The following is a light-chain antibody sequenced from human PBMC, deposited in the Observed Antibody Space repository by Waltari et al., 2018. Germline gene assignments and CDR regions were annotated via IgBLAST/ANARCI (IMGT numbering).Light chain of an antibody. Sequence: EIVLTQSPGTLSLSPGERATLSCMASQSVSSSYLAWYQQKPGQAPRLLLYGSSSRATGVPDRFSGSGSGTDFTLTISRLEAEDVAVYYCQQYGRSPWTFGQGTKVEVK. V-gene: IGKV3-20*01. CDR3: QQYGRSPWT. CDR2: GSS. CDR1: QSVSSSY. J-gene: IGKJ1*01.